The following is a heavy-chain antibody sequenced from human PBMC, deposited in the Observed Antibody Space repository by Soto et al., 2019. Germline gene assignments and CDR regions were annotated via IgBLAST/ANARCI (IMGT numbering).Heavy chain of an antibody. CDR2: ISSSSSTI. V-gene: IGHV3-48*02. CDR3: AREGGSLTRFDP. Sequence: EVQLVESGGGLVQPGGSLRLSCAASGFTFSSYSMNWVRQAPGKGLEWVSYISSSSSTIYYADSVKGRFTISRDNAKNSRYLQMNSLRDEDTAVYYRAREGGSLTRFDPWGQGTMVTVSS. D-gene: IGHD1-26*01. J-gene: IGHJ5*02. CDR1: GFTFSSYS.